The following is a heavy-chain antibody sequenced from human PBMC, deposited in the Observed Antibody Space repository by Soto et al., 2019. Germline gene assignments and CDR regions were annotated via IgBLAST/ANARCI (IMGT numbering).Heavy chain of an antibody. D-gene: IGHD3-3*01. V-gene: IGHV1-3*01. CDR3: ERDRITIFGVVISAFDI. CDR1: GYTFTSYA. Sequence: ASVKVSCKASGYTFTSYAMHWVRQAPGQRLEWMGWINAGNGNTKYSQKFQGRVTVTRDTSASTAYMELSSLRSEDTAVYYCERDRITIFGVVISAFDIWGQGTMVTVSS. CDR2: INAGNGNT. J-gene: IGHJ3*02.